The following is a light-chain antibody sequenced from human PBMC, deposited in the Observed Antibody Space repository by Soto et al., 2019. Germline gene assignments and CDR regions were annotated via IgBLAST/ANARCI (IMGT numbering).Light chain of an antibody. Sequence: EIVLTQSPGTLSLSAGERATLSCRASQSVSSSYLAWYQEKVGQAPRLLIYGTSNRATGVPDRFSGSGSGTDFILTISRLEPEDFAVYYCQQYGSSGTFGQGTKVDIK. V-gene: IGKV3-20*01. CDR1: QSVSSSY. CDR2: GTS. J-gene: IGKJ1*01. CDR3: QQYGSSGT.